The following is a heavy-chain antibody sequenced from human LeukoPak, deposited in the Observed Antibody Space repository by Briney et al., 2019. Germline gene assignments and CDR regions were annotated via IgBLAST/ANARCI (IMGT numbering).Heavy chain of an antibody. CDR1: GGTFSSYA. J-gene: IGHJ4*02. V-gene: IGHV1-69*04. D-gene: IGHD2-21*02. Sequence: SVKVSCKASGGTFSSYAISWVRQAPGQGLEWMGRIIPILGIANYAQKFQGRVTITADKSTSTAYMELSSLRSEDTAVYYCARDLDCGGDCYSPWGRYFDYWGQGTLVTVSS. CDR3: ARDLDCGGDCYSPWGRYFDY. CDR2: IIPILGIA.